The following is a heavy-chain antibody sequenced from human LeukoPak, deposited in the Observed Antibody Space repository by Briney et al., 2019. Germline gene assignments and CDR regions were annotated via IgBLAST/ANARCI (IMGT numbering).Heavy chain of an antibody. J-gene: IGHJ4*02. V-gene: IGHV3-9*01. Sequence: GGSLRLSCAASGFTFGDYAMHWVRQAPGKGLEWVSGISWNSGSIGYADSVKGRFTISRDNAKNSLYLQMNSLRAEDTALYYCAKVRPDCSSTSCYTVFDYWGQGTLVTVSS. D-gene: IGHD2-2*02. CDR2: ISWNSGSI. CDR3: AKVRPDCSSTSCYTVFDY. CDR1: GFTFGDYA.